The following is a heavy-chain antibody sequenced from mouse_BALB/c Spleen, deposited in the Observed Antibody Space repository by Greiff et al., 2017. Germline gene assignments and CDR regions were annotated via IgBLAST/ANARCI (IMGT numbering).Heavy chain of an antibody. CDR2: IRNKANGYTT. D-gene: IGHD2-4*01. Sequence: EVHLVESGGGLVQPGGSLRLSCATSGFTFTDYYMSWVRQPPGKALEWLGFIRNKANGYTTEYSASVKGRFTIYRDNSQSILYLQMNTLRAEDSATYYCARDTDYDWYFDDWGAGTTVTVSS. J-gene: IGHJ1*01. V-gene: IGHV7-3*02. CDR1: GFTFTDYY. CDR3: ARDTDYDWYFDD.